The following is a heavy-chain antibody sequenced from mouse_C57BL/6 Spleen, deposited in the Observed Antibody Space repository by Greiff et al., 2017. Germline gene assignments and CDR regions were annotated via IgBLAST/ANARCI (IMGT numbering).Heavy chain of an antibody. CDR2: IYPGNSDT. V-gene: IGHV1-5*01. D-gene: IGHD1-1*01. J-gene: IGHJ2*01. CDR1: GYTFTSYW. Sequence: VQLQQSGTVLARPGASVKMSCKTSGYTFTSYWMHWVKQRPGQGLEWIGAIYPGNSDTSYNQKFKGKAKLTAVTSASTAYMELSSLTNEDSAVYYCTRGHYYGSSQWYFDYWGQGTTLTVSS. CDR3: TRGHYYGSSQWYFDY.